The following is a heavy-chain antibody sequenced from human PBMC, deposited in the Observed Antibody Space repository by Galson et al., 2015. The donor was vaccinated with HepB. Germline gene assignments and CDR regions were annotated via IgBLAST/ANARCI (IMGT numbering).Heavy chain of an antibody. V-gene: IGHV3-30-3*01. Sequence: SLRLSCAASGFTFSSYWMSWVRQAPGKGLEWVAVISYDGSNKYYADSVKGRFTISRDNSKNTLYLQMNSLRAEDTAVYYCARDSFGALVTTTPGFFDYWGQGTLVTVSS. J-gene: IGHJ4*02. CDR2: ISYDGSNK. CDR1: GFTFSSYW. D-gene: IGHD4-11*01. CDR3: ARDSFGALVTTTPGFFDY.